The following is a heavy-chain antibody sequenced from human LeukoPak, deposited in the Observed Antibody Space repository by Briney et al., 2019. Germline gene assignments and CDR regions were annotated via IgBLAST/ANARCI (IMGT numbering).Heavy chain of an antibody. Sequence: SETLSLTCAVYGGSFSGYYWSWIRQPPGKGLEWIGEINHSGSTNYNPSLKSRVTISVDTSKNQFSLKLSSVTAADTAVYYCARESWDYGSGSYYTYPNDYWGQGTLVTVSS. V-gene: IGHV4-34*01. CDR2: INHSGST. J-gene: IGHJ4*02. CDR3: ARESWDYGSGSYYTYPNDY. D-gene: IGHD3-10*01. CDR1: GGSFSGYY.